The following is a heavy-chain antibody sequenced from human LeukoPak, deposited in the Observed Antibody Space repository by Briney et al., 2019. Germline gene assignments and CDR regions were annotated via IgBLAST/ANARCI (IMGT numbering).Heavy chain of an antibody. D-gene: IGHD3-22*01. CDR1: GFTFSRYS. J-gene: IGHJ3*02. Sequence: GGSLRLSCAASGFTFSRYSMNWVRQAPGKGLEWVANIKQDGSEKYYEDSVKGRFTISRDNAKNSLFLQMNSLRAEDTAVYYCARAKFDSSRYYYRGFDIWGQGTMVTVSS. V-gene: IGHV3-7*04. CDR3: ARAKFDSSRYYYRGFDI. CDR2: IKQDGSEK.